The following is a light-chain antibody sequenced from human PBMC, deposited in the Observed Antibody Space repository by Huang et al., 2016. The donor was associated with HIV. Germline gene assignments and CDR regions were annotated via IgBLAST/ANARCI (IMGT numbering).Light chain of an antibody. CDR3: LQDYTYPWT. V-gene: IGKV1-6*01. Sequence: AIQMTQSPASLSASVEDRVTITCRASQDIGNDLGWYQQRLGKAPKLLVSTASHLQSGVPSRFTGSGSGTHFTLTISGLQPEDFATYYCLQDYTYPWTFGQGTKVEI. CDR1: QDIGND. J-gene: IGKJ1*01. CDR2: TAS.